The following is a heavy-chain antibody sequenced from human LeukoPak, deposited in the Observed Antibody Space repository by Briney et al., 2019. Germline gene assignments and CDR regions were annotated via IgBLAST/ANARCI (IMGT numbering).Heavy chain of an antibody. CDR2: ISYNSDTI. Sequence: GGSLRLSCAASGFTFDDYAMPWVRQAPGKGLKWVSGISYNSDTIAYADSVKCRFTISRDNAKNSLYLQMNSLRAEDTALYYCAKDYCGGDCYSGWYFDLWGRGTLVTVSS. D-gene: IGHD2-21*02. CDR3: AKDYCGGDCYSGWYFDL. CDR1: GFTFDDYA. J-gene: IGHJ2*01. V-gene: IGHV3-9*01.